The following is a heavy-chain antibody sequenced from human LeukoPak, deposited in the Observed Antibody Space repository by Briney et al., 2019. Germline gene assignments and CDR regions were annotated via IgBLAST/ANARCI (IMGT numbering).Heavy chain of an antibody. Sequence: ASVKLSCNASGYTFTSYGISWVRHAPGQGLEWMGWISAYNGNTNYAQKLQGRVTVTTDTSTSTAYMELRSLRSDDTAVYYCARSQVGYGSGSYYLRPTFDYWGQGTLVTVSS. CDR3: ARSQVGYGSGSYYLRPTFDY. V-gene: IGHV1-18*01. D-gene: IGHD3-10*01. J-gene: IGHJ4*02. CDR1: GYTFTSYG. CDR2: ISAYNGNT.